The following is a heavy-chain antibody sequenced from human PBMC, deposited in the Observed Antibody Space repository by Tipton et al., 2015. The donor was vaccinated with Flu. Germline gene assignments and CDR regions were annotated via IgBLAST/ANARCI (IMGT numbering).Heavy chain of an antibody. V-gene: IGHV3-23*01. J-gene: IGHJ4*02. CDR3: AKAGGSGSYAHFDY. CDR2: ISVGGGTT. CDR1: GFTFSRYA. D-gene: IGHD3-10*01. Sequence: SLRLSCEASGFTFSRYAMTWVRQAPGKGLEWVSVISVGGGTTHYADSVKGRFTISRDNSKNTLYLQMNSLRDEDTAVYYCAKAGGSGSYAHFDYWGKGTLVTVSS.